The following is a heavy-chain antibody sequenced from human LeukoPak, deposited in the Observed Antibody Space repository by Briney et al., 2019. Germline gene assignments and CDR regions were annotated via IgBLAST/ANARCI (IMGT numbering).Heavy chain of an antibody. CDR1: GYTFTSYD. Sequence: VSVKVSCKASGYTFTSYDINWVRQATGQGLEWMGWMNPNSGNTGYAQKFQGRVTMTRNTSISTAYMELSSLRPVDTAVYYCARGLIVDLDYWGQGTLVTVSS. CDR3: ARGLIVDLDY. J-gene: IGHJ4*02. D-gene: IGHD1-26*01. V-gene: IGHV1-8*01. CDR2: MNPNSGNT.